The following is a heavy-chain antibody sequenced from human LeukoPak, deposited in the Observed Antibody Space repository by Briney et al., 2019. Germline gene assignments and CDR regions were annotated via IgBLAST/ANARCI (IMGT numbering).Heavy chain of an antibody. Sequence: TSETLSLTCTVSGGSISSYYWSWIRQPPGKGLEWIGYIYYSGSTNYNPSLKSRVTISVDTSKNQFSLKLSSVTAADTAVYYCARGLYDFWSGTGNWFDPWGQGTLVTVSS. CDR1: GGSISSYY. V-gene: IGHV4-59*12. J-gene: IGHJ5*02. CDR3: ARGLYDFWSGTGNWFDP. CDR2: IYYSGST. D-gene: IGHD3-3*01.